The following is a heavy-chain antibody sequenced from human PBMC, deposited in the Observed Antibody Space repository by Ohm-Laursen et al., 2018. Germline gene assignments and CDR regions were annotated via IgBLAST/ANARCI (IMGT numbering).Heavy chain of an antibody. Sequence: GASVKVSCNASGYTFTGYYMHWVRQAPGQGLEWMGIINSSSGSTRYAQKLQGRVTMTRDTSTSTVYMELSSLRSEDTAVYYCARGFPSSGWYSFDYWGQGTTVTVSS. D-gene: IGHD6-19*01. CDR3: ARGFPSSGWYSFDY. CDR2: INSSSGST. J-gene: IGHJ4*02. CDR1: GYTFTGYY. V-gene: IGHV1-46*04.